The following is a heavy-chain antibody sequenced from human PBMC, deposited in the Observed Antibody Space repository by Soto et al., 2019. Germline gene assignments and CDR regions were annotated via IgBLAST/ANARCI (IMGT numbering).Heavy chain of an antibody. D-gene: IGHD6-6*01. Sequence: PSETLSLTCTVSGGSVSSGSYYWSWIRQPPGKGLEWIGYIYYSGSTNYNPSLKSRVTISVDTSKNQFSLKLSSVTAADTAVYYSARGSSIAARRWFDPWGQGTLVTVSS. CDR2: IYYSGST. J-gene: IGHJ5*02. CDR1: GGSVSSGSYY. V-gene: IGHV4-61*01. CDR3: ARGSSIAARRWFDP.